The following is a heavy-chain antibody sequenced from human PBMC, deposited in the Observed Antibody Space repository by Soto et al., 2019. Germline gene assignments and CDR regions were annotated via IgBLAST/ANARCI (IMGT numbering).Heavy chain of an antibody. J-gene: IGHJ3*02. V-gene: IGHV3-66*01. D-gene: IGHD6-6*01. Sequence: GRSLRLSCAASGFTVSSNYMSWVRQAPGKGLEWVSVIYSGGSTYYADSVKGRFTISRDNSKNTLYLQMNSLRAEDTAVHYCASPSIAASADAFDIWGQGTMVTVSS. CDR1: GFTVSSNY. CDR2: IYSGGST. CDR3: ASPSIAASADAFDI.